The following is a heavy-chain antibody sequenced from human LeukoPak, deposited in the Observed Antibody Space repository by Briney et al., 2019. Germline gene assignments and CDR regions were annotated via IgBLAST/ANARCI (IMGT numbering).Heavy chain of an antibody. CDR3: VRGYSYGWFDP. V-gene: IGHV3-23*01. D-gene: IGHD5-18*01. CDR1: GFTFSSYG. CDR2: VGTSADT. J-gene: IGHJ5*02. Sequence: GGSLRLSCAASGFTFSSYGMSWVRQAPGKGLQWVSAVGTSADTYYADSVRGRFTISRNNSKNTLYLQMNSLRAEDTAVYYCVRGYSYGWFDPWGQGTLVTVSS.